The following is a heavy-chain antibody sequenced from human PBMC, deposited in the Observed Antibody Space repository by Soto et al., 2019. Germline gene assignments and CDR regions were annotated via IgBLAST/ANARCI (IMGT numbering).Heavy chain of an antibody. D-gene: IGHD4-4*01. V-gene: IGHV1-3*01. J-gene: IGHJ5*02. CDR3: AREVTSAYNWFDP. CDR2: INAGNGNT. CDR1: GYTFTSYA. Sequence: QVQLVQSGAEVKKPGASVKVSCKASGYTFTSYAMHWVRQAPGQRLEWMGWINAGNGNTKYSQKFQGRVTITRDTSASTAYMELSSLRSEDTAVYYCAREVTSAYNWFDPWGQGTLVTVSS.